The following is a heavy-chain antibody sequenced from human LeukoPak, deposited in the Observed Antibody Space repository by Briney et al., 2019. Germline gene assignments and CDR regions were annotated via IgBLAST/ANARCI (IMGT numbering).Heavy chain of an antibody. Sequence: GGSLRLSCAASGFTFSSYAMHWVRQAPGKGLEWVAVTSYDGSNKYYADSVKGRFTISRDNSKNTLYLQMNSLRAEDTAVYYCARAKPIAVAGSRRYYYGMDVWGQGTTVTVSS. CDR3: ARAKPIAVAGSRRYYYGMDV. CDR1: GFTFSSYA. V-gene: IGHV3-30*04. CDR2: TSYDGSNK. D-gene: IGHD6-19*01. J-gene: IGHJ6*02.